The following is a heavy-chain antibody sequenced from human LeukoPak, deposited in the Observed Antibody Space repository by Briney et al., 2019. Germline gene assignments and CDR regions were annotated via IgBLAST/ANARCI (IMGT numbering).Heavy chain of an antibody. CDR2: IIPILGIA. CDR1: GGTFISYT. CDR3: AILGKTPVVWFDP. J-gene: IGHJ5*02. V-gene: IGHV1-69*02. D-gene: IGHD2-15*01. Sequence: GASVKVSCKASGGTFISYTISWVRQAPGQGREWMGRIIPILGIANYAQKFQGRVTITADKSTSTAYMELSSLRAEDTAVYYCAILGKTPVVWFDPWGQGTLVTVSS.